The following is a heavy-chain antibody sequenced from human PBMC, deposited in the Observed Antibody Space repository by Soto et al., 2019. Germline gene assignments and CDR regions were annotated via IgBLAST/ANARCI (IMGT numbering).Heavy chain of an antibody. CDR3: VTLTGDY. Sequence: GGSLRLSCAASGFTFSSYWMHWVRQAPGKGLVWVSRIKTDGSSTSYADSVQGRFTISRDNAKNTLYLKMDSLRAEDTAVYYCVTLTGDYWGQGTLVTVSS. CDR1: GFTFSSYW. J-gene: IGHJ4*02. CDR2: IKTDGSST. D-gene: IGHD3-9*01. V-gene: IGHV3-74*01.